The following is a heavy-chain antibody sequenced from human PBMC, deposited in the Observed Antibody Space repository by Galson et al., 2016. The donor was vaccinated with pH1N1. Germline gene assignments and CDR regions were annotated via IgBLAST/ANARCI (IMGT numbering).Heavy chain of an antibody. CDR3: ATFSSSSSWRSRDV. CDR1: GATFNSYG. CDR2: INPVFGTT. D-gene: IGHD6-6*01. V-gene: IGHV1-69*13. Sequence: SVKVSCKASGATFNSYGIHWVRQAPGKGLEWMGDINPVFGTTNYAQRFQDRVTITAHDMELSGLRSEDTAIYYCATFSSSSSWRSRDVLGQGTTVTVSS. J-gene: IGHJ6*02.